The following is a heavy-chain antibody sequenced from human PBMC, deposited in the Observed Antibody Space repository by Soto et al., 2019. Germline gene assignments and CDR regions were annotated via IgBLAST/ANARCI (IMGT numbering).Heavy chain of an antibody. Sequence: SETLSLTCAVYGGSFSGYYWSWIRPTPGKGLEWIGEINHSGSTNYNPSLKSRVTISVDTSKNQFPLKLSSVTAADTAVYYCARGRGYFDWLPPFPYAFDIWGQGTMVTVSS. CDR3: ARGRGYFDWLPPFPYAFDI. D-gene: IGHD3-9*01. CDR1: GGSFSGYY. J-gene: IGHJ3*02. V-gene: IGHV4-34*01. CDR2: INHSGST.